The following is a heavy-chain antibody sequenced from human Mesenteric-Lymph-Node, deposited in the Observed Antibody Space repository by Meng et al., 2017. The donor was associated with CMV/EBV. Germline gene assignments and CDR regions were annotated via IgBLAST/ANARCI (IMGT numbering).Heavy chain of an antibody. CDR2: INPKTGKS. D-gene: IGHD3-3*01. CDR1: GYTFIDYY. Sequence: ASVKVSCKASGYTFIDYYIHWIRQAPGQGIEWVGWINPKTGKSTSAQTFQGRVTVTSDTSSTTAYMDLTRLTSDDTAIYYCARSAHMTIFGLDPMDVWGQGTTVTVSS. CDR3: ARSAHMTIFGLDPMDV. V-gene: IGHV1-2*02. J-gene: IGHJ6*02.